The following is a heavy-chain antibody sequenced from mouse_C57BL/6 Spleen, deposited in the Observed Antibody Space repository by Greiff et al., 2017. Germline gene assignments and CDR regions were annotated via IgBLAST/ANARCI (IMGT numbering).Heavy chain of an antibody. CDR3: ARGARGEYYFDY. Sequence: QVQLKESGPELVKPGASVKISCKASGYAFSSSWMNWVKQRPGKGLEWIGRIYPGDGDTNYNGKFKGKATLTADKSSSTSYMQLSSLTSEDSAVYFCARGARGEYYFDYWGKGTTLTVSS. V-gene: IGHV1-82*01. CDR2: IYPGDGDT. J-gene: IGHJ2*01. CDR1: GYAFSSSW.